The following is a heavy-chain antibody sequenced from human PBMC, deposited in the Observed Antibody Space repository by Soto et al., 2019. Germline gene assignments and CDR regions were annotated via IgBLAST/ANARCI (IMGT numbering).Heavy chain of an antibody. D-gene: IGHD4-4*01. CDR1: GGSINSYC. V-gene: IGHV4-59*08. CDR3: ARHRRTTVAKFYFDN. J-gene: IGHJ4*02. Sequence: PSETLSLTCTVSGGSINSYCWSWIRQPPGKGLEWIAYIFDSGNANYNPSLKSRVTISVDTSKNQFSLKLTSVTAADTAVCYCARHRRTTVAKFYFDNWGQGALVTVSS. CDR2: IFDSGNA.